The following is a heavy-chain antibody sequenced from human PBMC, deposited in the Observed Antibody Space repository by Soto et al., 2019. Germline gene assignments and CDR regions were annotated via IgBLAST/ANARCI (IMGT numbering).Heavy chain of an antibody. Sequence: QVQLVQSGAEVRKPGSSVKVSCKASGGTFSSYTISWVRQAPGQGLEWMGRIIPILGIANYAQKFQGRVTITADKSTSTAYMELSSLRSEDTAVYYCAIAVQLERLACYYFDYWGQGTLVTVSS. D-gene: IGHD1-1*01. CDR2: IIPILGIA. CDR3: AIAVQLERLACYYFDY. V-gene: IGHV1-69*02. J-gene: IGHJ4*02. CDR1: GGTFSSYT.